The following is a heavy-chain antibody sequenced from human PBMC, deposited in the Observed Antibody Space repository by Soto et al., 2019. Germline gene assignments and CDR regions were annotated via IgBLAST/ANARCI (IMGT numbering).Heavy chain of an antibody. CDR2: INPSGGST. V-gene: IGHV1-46*01. CDR1: GYTFTSYY. D-gene: IGHD6-6*01. CDR3: ARVGHSSSSYYYYGMDV. Sequence: ASVKVSCKASGYTFTSYYMHWARQAPGQGLEWMGIINPSGGSTSYAQKFQGRVTMTRDTSTSTVYMELSSLRSEDTAVYYCARVGHSSSSYYYYGMDVWGQGTTVTVSS. J-gene: IGHJ6*02.